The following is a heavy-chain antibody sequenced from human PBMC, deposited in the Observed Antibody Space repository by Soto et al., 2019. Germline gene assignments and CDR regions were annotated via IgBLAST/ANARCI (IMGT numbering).Heavy chain of an antibody. Sequence: SVKVSCKASGGTFSSYAISWVRQAPGQGLEWMGGIIPIFGTANYAQKFQGRVTITADRSTSTAYMELSSLRSEDTAVYYCARAGYCGGDCYPRFDPWGQGTLVTVSS. V-gene: IGHV1-69*06. D-gene: IGHD2-21*02. CDR2: IIPIFGTA. CDR1: GGTFSSYA. J-gene: IGHJ5*02. CDR3: ARAGYCGGDCYPRFDP.